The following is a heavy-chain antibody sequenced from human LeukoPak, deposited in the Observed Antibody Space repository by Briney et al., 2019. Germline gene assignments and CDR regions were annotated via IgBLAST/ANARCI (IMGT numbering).Heavy chain of an antibody. J-gene: IGHJ4*02. D-gene: IGHD3-22*01. CDR3: ARDLYRIVVVPHYFDY. V-gene: IGHV3-11*04. CDR2: IDSSGTI. CDR1: GFTFSDYF. Sequence: PGGSLRLSCAASGFTFSDYFMSWIRQGPGKGLEWVSHIDSSGTIYYADSVKGRATISRDNAKNSLYLQMNSLRAEDTAVYYCARDLYRIVVVPHYFDYWGQGTLVIVSS.